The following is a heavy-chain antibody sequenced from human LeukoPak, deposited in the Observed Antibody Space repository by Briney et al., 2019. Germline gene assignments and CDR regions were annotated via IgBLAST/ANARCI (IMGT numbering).Heavy chain of an antibody. CDR3: ALAAAGTDYFDY. D-gene: IGHD6-13*01. J-gene: IGHJ4*02. CDR1: GFTFSSST. V-gene: IGHV3-9*01. Sequence: PGGSLRLSCAASGFTFSSSTMNWVRQAPGKGLEWVSGISWNSGSIGYAGSVKGRFTISRDNAKNSLYLQMNSLRAEDTALYYCALAAAGTDYFDYWGQGTLVTVSS. CDR2: ISWNSGSI.